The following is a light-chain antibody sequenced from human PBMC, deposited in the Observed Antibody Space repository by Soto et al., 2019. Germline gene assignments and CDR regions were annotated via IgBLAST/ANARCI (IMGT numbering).Light chain of an antibody. CDR2: DAS. J-gene: IGKJ1*01. Sequence: DIQMTQSPSSLSASVGDRVTITCQASQGIRNYLNWYQQKPGKAPKLLIYDASNLETGVPSRFSGSGSGTDFTLTISSLQPEDFATYYCQQSYSTPPTFGQGTKVDIK. V-gene: IGKV1-39*01. CDR1: QGIRNY. CDR3: QQSYSTPPT.